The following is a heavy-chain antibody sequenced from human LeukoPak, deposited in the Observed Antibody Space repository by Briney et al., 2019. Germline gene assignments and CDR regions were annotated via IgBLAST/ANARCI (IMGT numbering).Heavy chain of an antibody. CDR3: ARDAQWLARVYYYGMDV. CDR2: ISAYSGNT. V-gene: IGHV1-18*01. J-gene: IGHJ6*02. D-gene: IGHD6-19*01. Sequence: ASVKVSCKASGYTFTSYGISWVRQAPGQGLEWMGWISAYSGNTNYAQKVQGRVTMTTDTSTSTAYMEPRSLRSDDTAVYYCARDAQWLARVYYYGMDVWGQGTTVTVSS. CDR1: GYTFTSYG.